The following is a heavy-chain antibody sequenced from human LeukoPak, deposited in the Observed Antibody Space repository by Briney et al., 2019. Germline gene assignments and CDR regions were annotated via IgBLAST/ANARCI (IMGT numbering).Heavy chain of an antibody. CDR3: AKDSPSLTERGYSYDGPHT. Sequence: PGGSLRLSCAASGFTFSSYAMSWVRQAPGKGLEWVSAISGSGGSTYYADSVKGRFTISRGNSKNTLYLQMNSLRAEDTAVYYCAKDSPSLTERGYSYDGPHTWGQGTLVTVSS. CDR2: ISGSGGST. CDR1: GFTFSSYA. D-gene: IGHD5-18*01. V-gene: IGHV3-23*01. J-gene: IGHJ5*02.